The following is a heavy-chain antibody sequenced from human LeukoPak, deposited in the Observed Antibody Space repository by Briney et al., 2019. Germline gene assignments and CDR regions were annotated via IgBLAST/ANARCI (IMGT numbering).Heavy chain of an antibody. CDR3: ARGYCSSTSCYRGAY. D-gene: IGHD2-2*02. J-gene: IGHJ4*02. V-gene: IGHV4-34*01. CDR2: INHSGST. CDR1: GGSFSVYY. Sequence: SETLSLTCAVYGGSFSVYYWSWIRQPPGKGLEWIGEINHSGSTNYNPSLKSRVTISVDTSKNQFSLKLSSVTAADTAVYYCARGYCSSTSCYRGAYWGQGTLVTVSS.